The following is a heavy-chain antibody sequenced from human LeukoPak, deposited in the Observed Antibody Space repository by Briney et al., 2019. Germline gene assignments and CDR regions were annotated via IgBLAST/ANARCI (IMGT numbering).Heavy chain of an antibody. CDR2: IYYSGST. CDR3: TTGYRSGESDAFDI. J-gene: IGHJ3*02. V-gene: IGHV4-59*01. D-gene: IGHD6-19*01. Sequence: SETLSLTCTVSGGSISSYYWSWIRQPPGKGLEWIGYIYYSGSTNYNPSLKSRVTISVDTSKNQFSLKLSSVTAADTAVYYCTTGYRSGESDAFDIWGQGTMVTVSS. CDR1: GGSISSYY.